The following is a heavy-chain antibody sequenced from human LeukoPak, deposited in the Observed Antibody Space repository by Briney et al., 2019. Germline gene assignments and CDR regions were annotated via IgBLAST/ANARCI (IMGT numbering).Heavy chain of an antibody. CDR3: AKSGYTAMVRGHFDP. CDR2: ITGSGSGT. J-gene: IGHJ5*02. CDR1: GFTFSNYA. Sequence: GGSLRLSCAASGFTFSNYAMSWVRQSPEGGLEWVSGITGSGSGTYYADSVKGRFTISRDNSKNMVYLQMNSLRAEDTAVYYCAKSGYTAMVRGHFDPWGQGILVTVSS. V-gene: IGHV3-23*01. D-gene: IGHD5-18*01.